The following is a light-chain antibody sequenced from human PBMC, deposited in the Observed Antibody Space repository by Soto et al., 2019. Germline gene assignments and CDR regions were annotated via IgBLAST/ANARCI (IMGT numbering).Light chain of an antibody. CDR3: QQYDNPPIT. V-gene: IGKV1-39*01. CDR2: GAS. Sequence: DIQMTQSPSSLSASVGDGVTSTCRASQSISSYLTWYQQKPGKAPKLLIYGASSLPSGVPYRFSGSGSGTDFTLTISSLQPEDIATYYCQQYDNPPITFGQGTRLEIK. J-gene: IGKJ5*01. CDR1: QSISSY.